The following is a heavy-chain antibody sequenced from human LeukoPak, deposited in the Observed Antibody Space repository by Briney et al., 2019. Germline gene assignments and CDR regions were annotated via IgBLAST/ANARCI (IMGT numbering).Heavy chain of an antibody. CDR2: IYPGDSDT. J-gene: IGHJ4*02. CDR3: ARHNTMGATTGDY. CDR1: GYSFTNYW. V-gene: IGHV5-51*01. D-gene: IGHD1-26*01. Sequence: GESLKISCQGSGYSFTNYWIGWVRQMPGKGLEWMGIIYPGDSDTRYSPSFQGQVTISADKSISTAYLQWSSLKASDTAMYYCARHNTMGATTGDYWGQGTLVTVSS.